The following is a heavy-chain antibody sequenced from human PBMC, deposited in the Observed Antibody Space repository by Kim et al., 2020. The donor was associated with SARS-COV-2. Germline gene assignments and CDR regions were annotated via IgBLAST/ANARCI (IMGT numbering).Heavy chain of an antibody. V-gene: IGHV3-66*02. CDR1: GFTVSSNY. D-gene: IGHD3-22*01. Sequence: GGSLRLSCAASGFTVSSNYMSWVRQAPGKGLEWVSVIYSGGSTYYADSVKGRFTISRDNSKNTLYLQMNSLRAEDTAVYYCARSYDSSGYPHDACDIWGQGTMVTVSS. CDR3: ARSYDSSGYPHDACDI. J-gene: IGHJ3*02. CDR2: IYSGGST.